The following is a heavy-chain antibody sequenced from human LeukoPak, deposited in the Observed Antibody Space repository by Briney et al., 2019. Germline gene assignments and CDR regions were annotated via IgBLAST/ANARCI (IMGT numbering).Heavy chain of an antibody. D-gene: IGHD1-1*01. CDR2: ICNSGRI. CDR3: WRQLTEHFYY. V-gene: IGHV3-23*05. Sequence: GGSLRLSCATSGFTFSTYAMSWVRQAPGKGLEWVSDICNSGRIHYEESVKGRFTIFRDNNKGILYLHMDNLTVHDTAIYVYWRQLTEHFYYWGQGTLVTVSS. J-gene: IGHJ1*01. CDR1: GFTFSTYA.